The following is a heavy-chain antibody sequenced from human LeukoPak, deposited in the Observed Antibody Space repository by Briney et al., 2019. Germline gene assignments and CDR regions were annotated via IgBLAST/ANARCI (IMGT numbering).Heavy chain of an antibody. Sequence: SETLSLTRTVSGGSISSGSYYWSWIRQPAGKGLEWIGRIYTSGSTNYNPSLKSRVTISVDTSKNQFSLKLSSVTAADTAVYYCARAWGITNSLWGQGTLVTVSS. V-gene: IGHV4-61*02. CDR2: IYTSGST. CDR3: ARAWGITNSL. CDR1: GGSISSGSYY. J-gene: IGHJ4*02. D-gene: IGHD3-3*01.